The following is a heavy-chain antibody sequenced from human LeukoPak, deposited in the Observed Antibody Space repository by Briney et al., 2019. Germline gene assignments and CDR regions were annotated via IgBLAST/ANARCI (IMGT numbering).Heavy chain of an antibody. CDR2: INWNGGST. CDR3: ARAVGLVGATTRLDY. J-gene: IGHJ4*02. V-gene: IGHV3-20*04. CDR1: GFTFDDYG. D-gene: IGHD1-26*01. Sequence: GGSLRLSCAASGFTFDDYGMSWVRQAPGKGLEWVSGINWNGGSTGYADSVKGRFTISRDNAKNSLYLQMNSLRAQDTALYYCARAVGLVGATTRLDYWGQGTLVTVSS.